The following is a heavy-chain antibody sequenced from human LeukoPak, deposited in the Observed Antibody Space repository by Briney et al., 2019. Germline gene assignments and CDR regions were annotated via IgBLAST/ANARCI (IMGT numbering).Heavy chain of an antibody. CDR2: IYYSGST. CDR1: GGSISSGDYY. J-gene: IGHJ5*01. CDR3: ARRGYSRNWYDGDWLDP. V-gene: IGHV4-30-4*08. Sequence: PSETLSLTCTVSGGSISSGDYYWSWIRQPPGKGLEWIGCIYYSGSTYYHPSLKSRVTISVDRSKNQFSLKLSSVTAADTAVYYCARRGYSRNWYDGDWLDPWGQGTLVTVSS. D-gene: IGHD6-13*01.